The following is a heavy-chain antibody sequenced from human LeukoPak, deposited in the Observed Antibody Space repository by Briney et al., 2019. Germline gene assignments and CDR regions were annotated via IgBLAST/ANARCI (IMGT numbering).Heavy chain of an antibody. CDR1: GFTFSGSA. Sequence: GGSLRLSCAASGFTFSGSAMHWVRQASGKGLEGVGRIRNKANNYATAYAASVKGRFTISRDDSKSTAYLQMNSLKTEDTAVYYCARGVANLAYLDNWGRGTLVTVSS. CDR3: ARGVANLAYLDN. J-gene: IGHJ4*02. CDR2: IRNKANNYAT. D-gene: IGHD5-12*01. V-gene: IGHV3-73*01.